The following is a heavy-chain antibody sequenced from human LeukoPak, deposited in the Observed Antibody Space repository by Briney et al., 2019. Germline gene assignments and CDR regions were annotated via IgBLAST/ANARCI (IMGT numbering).Heavy chain of an antibody. CDR3: ARDSRTAAGDPVDY. J-gene: IGHJ4*02. Sequence: GGSLRLSCAASGFTFSSYEMNWVRQAPGKGLEWVSVIYSGGSTYYADSVKGRFTISRDNSKNTLYLQMNSLRAEDTAVYYCARDSRTAAGDPVDYWGQGTLVTVSS. CDR2: IYSGGST. CDR1: GFTFSSYE. V-gene: IGHV3-53*01. D-gene: IGHD6-13*01.